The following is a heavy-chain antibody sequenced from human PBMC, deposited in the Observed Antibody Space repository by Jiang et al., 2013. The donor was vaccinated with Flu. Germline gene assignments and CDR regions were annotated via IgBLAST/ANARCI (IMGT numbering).Heavy chain of an antibody. J-gene: IGHJ6*02. CDR3: ARPYSSVPRLSYYYGMDV. CDR2: IYYSGST. CDR1: GGSISSSSYY. V-gene: IGHV4-39*01. Sequence: LLKPSETLSLTCTVSGGSISSSSYYWGWIRQPPGKGLEWIGSIYYSGSTYYNPSLKSRVTISVDTSKNQFSLKLSSVTAADTAVYYCARPYSSVPRLSYYYGMDVWGQGTTVTVSS. D-gene: IGHD6-25*01.